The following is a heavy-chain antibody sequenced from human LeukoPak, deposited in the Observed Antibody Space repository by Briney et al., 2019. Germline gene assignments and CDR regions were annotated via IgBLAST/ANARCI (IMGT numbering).Heavy chain of an antibody. CDR2: IIKDGSDK. CDR1: GFTFSDYW. CDR3: TRELWPADY. Sequence: PGGSLRLSCEGSGFTFSDYWMGWVRQAPGKGLEWVANIIKDGSDKYYVDFVKGRFSISRDNAKNSVYLQMSGLRVEDTAVYYCTRELWPADYWGQGILVTVSS. V-gene: IGHV3-7*01. J-gene: IGHJ4*02. D-gene: IGHD3-16*01.